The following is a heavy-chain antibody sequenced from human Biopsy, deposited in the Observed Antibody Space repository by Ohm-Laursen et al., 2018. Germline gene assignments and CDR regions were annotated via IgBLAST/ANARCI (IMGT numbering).Heavy chain of an antibody. Sequence: GASVKVSCKVSGYTFTAYFIHWVRQSPGQGLEWMGGIVPFFGTEEYAQKYQDRVTITADESTDTVYMELRSLRSEDTAVYYCAKGALTAQTYYYGMDVWGQGTTVSVSS. V-gene: IGHV1-69*13. J-gene: IGHJ6*02. D-gene: IGHD2-21*02. CDR2: IVPFFGTE. CDR3: AKGALTAQTYYYGMDV. CDR1: GYTFTAYF.